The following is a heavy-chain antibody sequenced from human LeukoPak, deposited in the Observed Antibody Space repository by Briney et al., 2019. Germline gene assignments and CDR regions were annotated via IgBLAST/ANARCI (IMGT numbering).Heavy chain of an antibody. CDR1: GYTFTSYG. CDR2: ISAYNGNT. D-gene: IGHD5-24*01. V-gene: IGHV1-18*01. Sequence: ASVKVSCKASGYTFTSYGISWVRQAPGQGLEWVGWISAYNGNTNYAQKLQGRVTMTTDTSTSTAYMELRSLRSDDTAVYYCARDGDGYNSDAFDIWGQGTMVAVSS. J-gene: IGHJ3*02. CDR3: ARDGDGYNSDAFDI.